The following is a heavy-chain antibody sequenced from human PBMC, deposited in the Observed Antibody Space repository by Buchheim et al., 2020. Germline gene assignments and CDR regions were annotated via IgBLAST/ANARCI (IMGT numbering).Heavy chain of an antibody. J-gene: IGHJ6*02. CDR2: ISSSSSYI. D-gene: IGHD3-10*01. CDR1: GFTFSSYS. V-gene: IGHV3-21*01. Sequence: VQLVESGGGVVLPGRSLRLSCAASGFTFSSYSMNWVRQAPGKGLEWVSSISSSSSYIYYADSVKGRFTISRENAKNSLYLQMNSLRAEDTAVYYCARDRRFGELFYYYYGMDVWGQGTT. CDR3: ARDRRFGELFYYYYGMDV.